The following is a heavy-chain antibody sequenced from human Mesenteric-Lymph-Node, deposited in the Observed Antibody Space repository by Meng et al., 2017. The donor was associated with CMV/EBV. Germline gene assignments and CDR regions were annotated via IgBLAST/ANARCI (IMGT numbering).Heavy chain of an antibody. V-gene: IGHV3-23*03. D-gene: IGHD2-2*01. J-gene: IGHJ5*02. CDR2: IYSDGSST. CDR1: GFTFSSSA. CDR3: ARDKPRTEAGTSCYPSRGWFDP. Sequence: GGSLRLSCAASGFTFSSSAMSWVRQAPGKGLEWVSVIYSDGSSTYYADSVKGRFTISRHNSKNTLYLQMNSLRADDTAVYYCARDKPRTEAGTSCYPSRGWFDPWGQGTLVTVSS.